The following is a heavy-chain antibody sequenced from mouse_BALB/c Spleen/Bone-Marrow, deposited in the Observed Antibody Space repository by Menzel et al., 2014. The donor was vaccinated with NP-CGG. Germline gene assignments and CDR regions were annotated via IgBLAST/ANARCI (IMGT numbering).Heavy chain of an antibody. Sequence: VKLVESGPGLVSPSQSLSITCTVSGFSLTSYGVHWVRQPPGKGLEWLGVIWAGGSTNYNSALMSRLSISKDNSKSQVFLKMNSLQTDDTAMYYCARDRGTTRAMDYWGQGTSVTVSS. V-gene: IGHV2-9*02. D-gene: IGHD1-1*01. CDR1: GFSLTSYG. J-gene: IGHJ4*01. CDR2: IWAGGST. CDR3: ARDRGTTRAMDY.